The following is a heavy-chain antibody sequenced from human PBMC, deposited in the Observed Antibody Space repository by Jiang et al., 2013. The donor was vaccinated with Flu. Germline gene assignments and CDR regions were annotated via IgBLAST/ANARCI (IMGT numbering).Heavy chain of an antibody. CDR3: ARIRLYGAGPVGAFDV. D-gene: IGHD2-8*01. CDR1: GGPISHNY. CDR2: VYYSGRT. Sequence: LLKPSETLSLTCTVSGGPISHNYWSWIRQPPGKGLEWIGYVYYSGRTNYNPSLESRVAISVDTSKSQFSLKLRSVTAADTAVYYCARIRLYGAGPVGAFDVWGQGRMVTISS. J-gene: IGHJ3*01. V-gene: IGHV4-59*01.